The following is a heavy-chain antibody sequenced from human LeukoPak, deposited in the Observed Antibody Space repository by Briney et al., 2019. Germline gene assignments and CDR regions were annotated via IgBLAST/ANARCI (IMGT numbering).Heavy chain of an antibody. Sequence: GASVKVSCTASGYTFTSFGISWVRQAPGQGLEWMGWISVYNGNTNYAQKFQGRVIMTTDTSTSTAYMELRSLRAEDTAVYYCAKDLAATYYDILTGYWSSYYYYGMDVWGQGTTVTVSS. CDR2: ISVYNGNT. J-gene: IGHJ6*02. V-gene: IGHV1-18*01. D-gene: IGHD3-9*01. CDR3: AKDLAATYYDILTGYWSSYYYYGMDV. CDR1: GYTFTSFG.